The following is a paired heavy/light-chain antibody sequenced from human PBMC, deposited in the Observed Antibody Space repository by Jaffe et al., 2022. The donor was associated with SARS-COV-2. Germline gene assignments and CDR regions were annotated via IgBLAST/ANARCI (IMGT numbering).Light chain of an antibody. V-gene: IGKV3-11*01. J-gene: IGKJ4*01. Sequence: EIVLTQSPATLSLSPGERAILSCRASQSVNSFLAWYQQKPGQAPRLLIFDASNRASGIPARFSGSGSGTDFTLTISSLEPEDFAVYYCQQRSNWPPAFGGGTKVEIK. CDR1: QSVNSF. CDR3: QQRSNWPPA. CDR2: DAS.
Heavy chain of an antibody. Sequence: QVQLVESGGGVVQPGTSLRLSCAASGFTFSSYTLHWVRQAPGKGLEWVALISYDGAIDYYADSVKGRFTLSRDNSKNTLFVHMDSLGAEDTAVYYCARGPTGNWYLDLWGRGTLVTVSS. CDR3: ARGPTGNWYLDL. CDR1: GFTFSSYT. D-gene: IGHD3-10*01. J-gene: IGHJ2*01. CDR2: ISYDGAID. V-gene: IGHV3-30-3*01.